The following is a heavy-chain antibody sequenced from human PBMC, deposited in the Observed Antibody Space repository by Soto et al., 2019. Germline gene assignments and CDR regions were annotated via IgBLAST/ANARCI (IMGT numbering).Heavy chain of an antibody. J-gene: IGHJ4*02. D-gene: IGHD3-22*01. CDR2: IYHSGST. CDR3: ARVDSSGYYYGAHYFDY. Sequence: SETLSLTCAASGGSISSSNWWSWVRQPPGKGLEWIGEIYHSGSTNYNPSLKSRVTISVDKSKNQFSLKLSSVTAADTAVYYCARVDSSGYYYGAHYFDYWGQGTLVTVSS. CDR1: GGSISSSNW. V-gene: IGHV4-4*02.